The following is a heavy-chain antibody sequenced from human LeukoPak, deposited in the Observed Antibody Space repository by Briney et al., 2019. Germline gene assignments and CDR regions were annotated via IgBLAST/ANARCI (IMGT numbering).Heavy chain of an antibody. Sequence: PGGSLRLSCAASGFTFSSYWMHWVRQAPGKGLVWVSRINTDGSTTNYAGSVKGRFTISRDNAENTLYLQMNSLRVEDTAVYYCTRRVSATRWFDPWGQGTLVTVS. CDR1: GFTFSSYW. CDR2: INTDGSTT. J-gene: IGHJ5*02. CDR3: TRRVSATRWFDP. D-gene: IGHD2-15*01. V-gene: IGHV3-74*01.